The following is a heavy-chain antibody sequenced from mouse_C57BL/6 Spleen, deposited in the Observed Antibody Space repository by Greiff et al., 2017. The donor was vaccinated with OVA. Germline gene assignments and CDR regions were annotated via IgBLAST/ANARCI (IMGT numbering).Heavy chain of an antibody. CDR3: ARRPYDYDVGGKNYFDY. V-gene: IGHV1-18*01. CDR1: GYTFTDYN. D-gene: IGHD2-4*01. Sequence: EVQLQQSGPELVKPGASVKIPCKASGYTFTDYNMDWVKQSHGKSLEWIGDINPNNGGTIYNQKFKGKATLTVDKSSSTAYMELRSLTSEDTAVYYCARRPYDYDVGGKNYFDYWGQGTTLTVSS. J-gene: IGHJ2*01. CDR2: INPNNGGT.